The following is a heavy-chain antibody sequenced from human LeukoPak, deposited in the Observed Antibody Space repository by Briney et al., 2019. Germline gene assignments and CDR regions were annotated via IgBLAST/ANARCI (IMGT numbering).Heavy chain of an antibody. J-gene: IGHJ4*02. CDR1: GYTLTGYY. CDR3: ARIPYSSGWYRWDY. CDR2: INPNSGGT. V-gene: IGHV1-2*02. Sequence: ASVKVSCKASGYTLTGYYMHWVRQAPGQGLEWMGWINPNSGGTNYAQKFQGRVTMTRDTSISTAYMELSRLRSDDTAVYYCARIPYSSGWYRWDYWGQGTLVTVSS. D-gene: IGHD6-19*01.